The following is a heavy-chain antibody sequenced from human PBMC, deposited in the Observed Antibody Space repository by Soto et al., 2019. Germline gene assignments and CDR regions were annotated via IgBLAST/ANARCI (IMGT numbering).Heavy chain of an antibody. CDR1: GGSINSGGYS. J-gene: IGHJ4*02. Sequence: QLQLQESGSGLVKPSQTLSLTCAVSGGSINSGGYSWSWIRQPPGKGLEWIGYISHSGSTYSNPSPKXRXPXPVDRSKNQFSLKLRTVTAADTAVYYCARGGLLPDYWGQGTLVTVSS. V-gene: IGHV4-30-2*01. CDR2: ISHSGST. CDR3: ARGGLLPDY. D-gene: IGHD6-19*01.